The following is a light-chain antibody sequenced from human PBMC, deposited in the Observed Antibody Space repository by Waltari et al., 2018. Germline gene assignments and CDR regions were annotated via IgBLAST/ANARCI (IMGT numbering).Light chain of an antibody. J-gene: IGLJ2*01. V-gene: IGLV5-45*02. CDR1: SGINLGSYR. CDR2: YKSDSHN. CDR3: MIWHDSACF. Sequence: AVLTHPSSLSASPGASARPTCAFLSGINLGSYRMYWYSQNPGSPPQFPLWYKSDSHNQQGTGVPSRFSASKDSSANAGILLISGLQSDDEADYYCMIWHDSACFFGGGTKLTVL.